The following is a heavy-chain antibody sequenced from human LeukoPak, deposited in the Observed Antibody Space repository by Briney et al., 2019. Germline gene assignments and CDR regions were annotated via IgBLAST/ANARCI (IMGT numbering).Heavy chain of an antibody. CDR1: GGSISSSTYY. CDR2: INHSGST. V-gene: IGHV4-39*07. Sequence: SETLSLTCTVSGGSISSSTYYWSWIRQPPGKGLEWIGEINHSGSTNYNPSLKSRVTISVDTSKNQFSLKLSSVTAADTAVYYCARGFTKMPFDPWGQGTLVTVSS. CDR3: ARGFTKMPFDP. D-gene: IGHD2-2*01. J-gene: IGHJ5*02.